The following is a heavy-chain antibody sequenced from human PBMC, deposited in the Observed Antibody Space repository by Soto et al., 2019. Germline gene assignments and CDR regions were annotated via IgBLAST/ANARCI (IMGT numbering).Heavy chain of an antibody. J-gene: IGHJ5*02. CDR2: IYYSGRT. V-gene: IGHV4-59*01. Sequence: SETLPLTWTVSGGSISRYYWSWIRQPTGKGLEWIGYIYYSGRTNYNPSLKSRVTISVDTPKNQFSLKLSSVTAADTAVYYCARGYCSSTTCYIWDNWFDPWGQGTLVTVSS. CDR1: GGSISRYY. D-gene: IGHD2-2*01. CDR3: ARGYCSSTTCYIWDNWFDP.